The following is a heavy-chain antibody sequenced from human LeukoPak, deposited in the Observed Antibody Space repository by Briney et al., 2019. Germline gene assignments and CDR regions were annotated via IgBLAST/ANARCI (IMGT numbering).Heavy chain of an antibody. CDR1: GYTFTSYD. D-gene: IGHD6-13*01. CDR3: ARDLRTDSRNWAAFDY. V-gene: IGHV1-8*03. Sequence: GASVKVSCKASGYTFTSYDINWVRQATGPGLGWVGWMNPNSGNTGYAQKFQGRVTITRNTAISTAYMELSSLRSEDTAVYYCARDLRTDSRNWAAFDYWGQGTLVTVSS. J-gene: IGHJ4*02. CDR2: MNPNSGNT.